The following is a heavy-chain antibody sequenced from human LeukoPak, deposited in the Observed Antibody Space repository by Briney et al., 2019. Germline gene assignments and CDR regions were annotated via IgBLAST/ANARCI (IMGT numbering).Heavy chain of an antibody. J-gene: IGHJ6*03. V-gene: IGHV3-11*04. D-gene: IGHD3-9*01. CDR1: GFTFSDYY. Sequence: PGGSLRLSCAASGFTFSDYYMSWIRQAPGKGLEWVSYISSSGSTIYYADSVKGRFTISRDNAKNSLYLQMNSLRAEDTAVYYCARVLTGVYLPHSYMDVWGKGTTVTVSS. CDR3: ARVLTGVYLPHSYMDV. CDR2: ISSSGSTI.